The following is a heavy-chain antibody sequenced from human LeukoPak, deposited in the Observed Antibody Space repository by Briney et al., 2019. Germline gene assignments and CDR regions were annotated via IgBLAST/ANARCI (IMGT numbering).Heavy chain of an antibody. CDR1: GINFNPYT. J-gene: IGHJ6*02. V-gene: IGHV3-7*03. CDR3: ARGMYSSSWSWYYYYGMDV. D-gene: IGHD6-13*01. CDR2: IKQDGSEK. Sequence: GGSLRLSCAVAGINFNPYTMNWVRQAPAKGLEWVANIKQDGSEKYYVDSVKGRFTISRDNAKNSLYLQMNSLRAEDTAVYYCARGMYSSSWSWYYYYGMDVWGQGTTVTVSS.